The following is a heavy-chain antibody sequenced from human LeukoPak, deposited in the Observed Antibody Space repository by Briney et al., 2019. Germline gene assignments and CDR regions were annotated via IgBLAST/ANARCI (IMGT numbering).Heavy chain of an antibody. CDR2: ISYLSSHV. Sequence: GGSLRLSCSPSGFTFSGYDMNWVRQAPGKGLEWVSSISYLSSHVYYEDSVKGRFSISRDNAKNSLYLQMNSLRAEDTAVYYCARDRGGSGWYEFECWGQGTLVTVSS. J-gene: IGHJ4*02. CDR1: GFTFSGYD. CDR3: ARDRGGSGWYEFEC. V-gene: IGHV3-21*01. D-gene: IGHD6-19*01.